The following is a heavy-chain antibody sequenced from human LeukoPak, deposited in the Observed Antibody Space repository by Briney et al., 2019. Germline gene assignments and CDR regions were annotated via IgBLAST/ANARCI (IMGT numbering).Heavy chain of an antibody. J-gene: IGHJ4*02. CDR2: IYSGTKT. Sequence: PGGSLRLSCAASGFTVSGNYMSWVRQSPQKGLEWVSLIYSGTKTYYADSVKGRFTISRDNSKDTLYLQMNSLRAEDTAVYYCARDYYGSGSYYLDYWGQGTLVTVSS. CDR1: GFTVSGNY. V-gene: IGHV3-53*01. CDR3: ARDYYGSGSYYLDY. D-gene: IGHD3-10*01.